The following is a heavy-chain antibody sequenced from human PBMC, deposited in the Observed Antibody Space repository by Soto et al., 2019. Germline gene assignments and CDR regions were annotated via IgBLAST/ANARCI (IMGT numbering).Heavy chain of an antibody. Sequence: EVQLVESGGGLVQPGGSLRLSCAASGFTFSSYWMSWVRQAPGKGLEWVANIKQDGSEKYYVDSVKGRFTISRDNAKNSLYLQMNSLRAEDTAVYYCARSWYCSGGSCLPFDYWGQGTLVTVSS. CDR1: GFTFSSYW. CDR2: IKQDGSEK. D-gene: IGHD2-15*01. J-gene: IGHJ4*02. CDR3: ARSWYCSGGSCLPFDY. V-gene: IGHV3-7*03.